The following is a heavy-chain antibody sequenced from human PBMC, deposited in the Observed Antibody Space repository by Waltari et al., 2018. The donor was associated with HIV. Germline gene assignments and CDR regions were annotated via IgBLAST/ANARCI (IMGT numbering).Heavy chain of an antibody. CDR1: GRFISSVCFC. Sequence: QVHMQESGPGLVMTSQTLSLTCFFPGRFISSVCFCWRGIRQHPGKGLEWIGYIFYTGATNDNPAFEGRVSISADTSKNQLSLNLTSLTAADTGVYFCARGSQHHDLWGQGTLVAVS. J-gene: IGHJ5*02. CDR2: IFYTGAT. V-gene: IGHV4-31*03. CDR3: ARGSQHHDL.